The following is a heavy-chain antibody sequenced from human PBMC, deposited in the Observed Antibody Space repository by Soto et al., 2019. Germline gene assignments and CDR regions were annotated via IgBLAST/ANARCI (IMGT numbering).Heavy chain of an antibody. D-gene: IGHD6-13*01. CDR2: ISGSDGRT. Sequence: WVHQKKRKGLEWVSTISGSDGRTYSTDSVKGRFIISRDNSRNTAYLQMNSLRVEDTAVYYCAKGGPQYTQLGLLGYWGRGTLVSVSS. J-gene: IGHJ4*02. V-gene: IGHV3-23*01. CDR3: AKGGPQYTQLGLLGY.